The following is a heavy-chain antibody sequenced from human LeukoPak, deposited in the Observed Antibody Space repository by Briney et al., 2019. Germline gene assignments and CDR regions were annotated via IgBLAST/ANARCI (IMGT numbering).Heavy chain of an antibody. CDR1: GGSISSGGYY. CDR3: ARVSPLNFGVVTPYNWFDR. Sequence: PSQTLSLTCTVSGGSISSGGYYWSSIRQHPGKGLEWIGYIYYSGSAYYNPSLKSRVTISVDTSKNQFSLKLSSVTAADTAVYYCARVSPLNFGVVTPYNWFDRWGQGTLVTVSS. CDR2: IYYSGSA. D-gene: IGHD3-3*01. V-gene: IGHV4-31*03. J-gene: IGHJ5*02.